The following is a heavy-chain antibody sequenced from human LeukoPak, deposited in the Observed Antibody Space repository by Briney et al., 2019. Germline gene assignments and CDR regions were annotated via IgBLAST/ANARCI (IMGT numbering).Heavy chain of an antibody. Sequence: PSETLSLTCAVYGGSFSGYYWSWIRQPPGKGLEWIGEINHSGSTNYNPSLKSRVTISVDTSKNQFSLKLSSVTAADTAVYYCARGGYSYASYYYYGMDVWGQGTTVTVSS. D-gene: IGHD5-18*01. J-gene: IGHJ6*02. V-gene: IGHV4-34*01. CDR2: INHSGST. CDR1: GGSFSGYY. CDR3: ARGGYSYASYYYYGMDV.